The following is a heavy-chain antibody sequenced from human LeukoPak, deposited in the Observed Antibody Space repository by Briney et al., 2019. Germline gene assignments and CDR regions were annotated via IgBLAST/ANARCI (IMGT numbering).Heavy chain of an antibody. CDR1: GFTFSSYW. Sequence: GGSLRLSCAASGFTFSSYWMSWVRQAPGKGLEWVANIKQDGSEKYYVDSVKGRFTISRDNAKNSLYLQMNSLRAEDTAVYYCARVYGDYAWYFDYWGQGTLVTVSS. D-gene: IGHD4-17*01. J-gene: IGHJ4*02. CDR2: IKQDGSEK. CDR3: ARVYGDYAWYFDY. V-gene: IGHV3-7*01.